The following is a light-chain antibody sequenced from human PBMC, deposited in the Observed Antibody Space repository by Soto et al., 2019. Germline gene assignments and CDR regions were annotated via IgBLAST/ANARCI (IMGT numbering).Light chain of an antibody. J-gene: IGLJ3*02. CDR2: DDR. V-gene: IGLV3-21*02. CDR3: QVWDGSSAHWV. Sequence: SYELAQAPSVSVAPGQTARITCGGNNIGSKNVHWYRQRPGQAPVLVVYDDRDRPSGIPERFSGSNSGNTATLTISRVEAGDEADYYCQVWDGSSAHWVFGGGTQLTVL. CDR1: NIGSKN.